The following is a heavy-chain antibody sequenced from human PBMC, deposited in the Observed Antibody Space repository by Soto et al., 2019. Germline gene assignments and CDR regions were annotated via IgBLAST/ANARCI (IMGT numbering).Heavy chain of an antibody. D-gene: IGHD5-12*01. CDR2: IGIDGGAK. Sequence: QVQLVESGGGVVQPGRSLRLSCAASGFSFDNYGMNWLRQAPGRGLEWLAIIGIDGGAKFYADSVKGRFIISRDNTRNTLYLEMNSLTTEDTAVYYCAIEYHYEYHYFDYWGQGTLVTVSS. CDR1: GFSFDNYG. J-gene: IGHJ4*02. V-gene: IGHV3-30*03. CDR3: AIEYHYEYHYFDY.